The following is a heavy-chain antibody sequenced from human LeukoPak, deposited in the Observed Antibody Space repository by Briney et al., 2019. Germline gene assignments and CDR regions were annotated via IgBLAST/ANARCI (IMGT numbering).Heavy chain of an antibody. V-gene: IGHV4-59*01. CDR3: ASRNY. CDR1: GGSISSYY. J-gene: IGHJ4*02. Sequence: SETLSLTCTVSGGSISSYYWSWIRQPPGKGLEWIGYIYYSGSTNYNPSLKSRVTISVDTSKNQFSLKLSSVTAAYTAVYYCASRNYWGQGTLVTVSS. CDR2: IYYSGST.